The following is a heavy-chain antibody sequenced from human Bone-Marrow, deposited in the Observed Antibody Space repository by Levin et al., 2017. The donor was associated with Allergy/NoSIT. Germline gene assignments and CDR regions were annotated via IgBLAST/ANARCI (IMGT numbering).Heavy chain of an antibody. J-gene: IGHJ4*02. CDR1: GFTFSSYA. V-gene: IGHV3-23*01. Sequence: PSETLSLTCAASGFTFSSYAMSWVRQAPGKGLEWVSAISGSGGSTYYADSVKGRFTISRDNSKNTLYLQMNSLRAEDTAVYYCAKDESKVGATTYNDYWGQGTLVTVSS. D-gene: IGHD1-26*01. CDR2: ISGSGGST. CDR3: AKDESKVGATTYNDY.